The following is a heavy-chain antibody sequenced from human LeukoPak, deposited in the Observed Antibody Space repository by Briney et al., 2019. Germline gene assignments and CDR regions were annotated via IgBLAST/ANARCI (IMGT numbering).Heavy chain of an antibody. V-gene: IGHV3-48*02. CDR2: IGGGTTTHI. J-gene: IGHJ4*02. D-gene: IGHD3-22*01. CDR1: GFMFSTYS. Sequence: GGSLRLSCAASGFMFSTYSMNWVRQAPGKGLEWLSYIGGGTTTHIFYADSVKGRFTISRNNAKNSLFLQMNSLRDEDTAVYFCVRDTYYYHNSGYYLDYWGQGTLVTVSS. CDR3: VRDTYYYHNSGYYLDY.